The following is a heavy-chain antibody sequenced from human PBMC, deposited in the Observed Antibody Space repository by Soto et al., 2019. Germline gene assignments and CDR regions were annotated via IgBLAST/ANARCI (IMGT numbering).Heavy chain of an antibody. CDR1: GGSISSSSYY. CDR3: ARHRAVYSSSWYHRGRNHEFDY. D-gene: IGHD6-13*01. CDR2: IYYSGST. Sequence: QLQLQESGPGLVKPSETLSLTCTVSGGSISSSSYYWGWIRQPPGKGLEWIGSIYYSGSTYYNPSLKSRVTISVDTSKNQFSLKLSSVTAADTAVYYCARHRAVYSSSWYHRGRNHEFDYWGQGTLVTVSS. V-gene: IGHV4-39*01. J-gene: IGHJ4*02.